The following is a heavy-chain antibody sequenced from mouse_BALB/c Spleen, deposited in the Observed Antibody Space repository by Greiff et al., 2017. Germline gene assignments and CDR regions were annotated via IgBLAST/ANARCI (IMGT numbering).Heavy chain of an antibody. V-gene: IGHV2-6-4*01. CDR3: ARNRDYGSSYAAWFAY. D-gene: IGHD1-1*01. Sequence: QVQLKQSGPGLVSPSQSLSITCTVSGFSLSRYSVHWVRQPPGKGLEWLGMIWGGGSTDYNSALKSRLSISKDNSKSQVFLKMNSLQTDDTAMYYCARNRDYGSSYAAWFAYWGQGTLVTVSA. CDR1: GFSLSRYS. J-gene: IGHJ3*01. CDR2: IWGGGST.